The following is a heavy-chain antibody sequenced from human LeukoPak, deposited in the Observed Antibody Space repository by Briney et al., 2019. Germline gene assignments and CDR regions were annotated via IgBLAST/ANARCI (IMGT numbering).Heavy chain of an antibody. J-gene: IGHJ4*02. CDR1: GYTFTGYD. Sequence: ASVKVSRKTSGYTFTGYDINWVRQAPGQGLDWMGWMKSNSGDTHFAQKFQGRVTMTRNISISTAFMELSSLRSEDTAVYYCARGEYSSSWYPFDYWGQGSPVTVSS. D-gene: IGHD6-13*01. CDR2: MKSNSGDT. V-gene: IGHV1-8*01. CDR3: ARGEYSSSWYPFDY.